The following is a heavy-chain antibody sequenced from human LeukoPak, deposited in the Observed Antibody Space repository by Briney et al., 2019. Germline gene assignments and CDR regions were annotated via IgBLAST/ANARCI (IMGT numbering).Heavy chain of an antibody. CDR3: ARGQDTAMVTVVDY. CDR2: ISYDGSNK. Sequence: GGSLRLSCAASGFTFSSYAMHWVRQAPGKGLEWVAVISYDGSNKYYADSVKGRFTISRDNSKNTLYLQMNSLRAEDTVVYYCARGQDTAMVTVVDYWGQGTLVTVSS. J-gene: IGHJ4*02. V-gene: IGHV3-30*01. D-gene: IGHD5-18*01. CDR1: GFTFSSYA.